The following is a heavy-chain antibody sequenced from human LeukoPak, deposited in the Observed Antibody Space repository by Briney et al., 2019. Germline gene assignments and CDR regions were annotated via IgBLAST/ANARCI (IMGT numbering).Heavy chain of an antibody. J-gene: IGHJ6*03. CDR2: IRSRANSYAT. Sequence: PGGSLRLSCAASGFTFSGSAMYWVRQASGKGLEWVGHIRSRANSYATLYGASVKGRFTISRDDSKNTAYLQMNSLKTEDTAVYYCTLQPDGVEPTNGGGYYYYYYMDVWGKGTTVTVSS. V-gene: IGHV3-73*01. CDR1: GFTFSGSA. CDR3: TLQPDGVEPTNGGGYYYYYYMDV. D-gene: IGHD3-16*01.